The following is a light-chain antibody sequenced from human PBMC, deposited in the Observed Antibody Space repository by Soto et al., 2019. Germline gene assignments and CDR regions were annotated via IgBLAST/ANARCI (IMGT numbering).Light chain of an antibody. CDR3: QQYHSTPFT. Sequence: IQMTQSSSTLTATVGDRDITSYRESQTISTYLHWYQQKSGKAPNLLIYTASSLQTGVPARFSGSGSGTDFTLTISGLQPEDFATYYCQQYHSTPFTFGGGTKVDIK. CDR1: QTISTY. V-gene: IGKV1-39*01. J-gene: IGKJ4*02. CDR2: TAS.